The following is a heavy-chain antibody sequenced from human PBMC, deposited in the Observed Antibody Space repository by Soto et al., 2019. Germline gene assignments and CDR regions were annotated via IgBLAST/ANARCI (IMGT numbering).Heavy chain of an antibody. J-gene: IGHJ4*02. V-gene: IGHV3-21*01. Sequence: PGGSLRLSCAASVFTFSSYSMNWVRQAPGKGLEWVSSISSSSSYIYYADSVKGRFTISRDNAKNSLYLQMNSLRAEDTAVYYCASHYDYIWGSYRSPIDYWGQGTLVTVSS. CDR2: ISSSSSYI. D-gene: IGHD3-16*02. CDR1: VFTFSSYS. CDR3: ASHYDYIWGSYRSPIDY.